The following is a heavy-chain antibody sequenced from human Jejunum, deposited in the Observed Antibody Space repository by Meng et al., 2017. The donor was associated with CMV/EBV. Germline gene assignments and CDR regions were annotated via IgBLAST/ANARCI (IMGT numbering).Heavy chain of an antibody. D-gene: IGHD2-15*01. Sequence: SNWVRQAPGQGLEWMGWMNPNNGNTGYAQKFQGRFTMTWNTSTSTAYMELSSLRSEDTAIYYCASHQQFCSGGSCYSLGYYYGMDVWGQGTTVTVSS. CDR3: ASHQQFCSGGSCYSLGYYYGMDV. V-gene: IGHV1-8*01. CDR2: MNPNNGNT. J-gene: IGHJ6*02.